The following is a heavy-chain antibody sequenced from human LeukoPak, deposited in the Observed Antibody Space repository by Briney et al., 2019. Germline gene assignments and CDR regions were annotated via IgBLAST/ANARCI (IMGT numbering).Heavy chain of an antibody. Sequence: SETPSLTCTVSGYSISSGYYWGWIRQPPGKGLEWIGSIYHSGSTYYNPSLKSRVTISVDTSKNQFSLKLSSVTAADTAVYYCAREVVRGFLNWFDPWGQGTPVTVSS. D-gene: IGHD3-10*01. CDR2: IYHSGST. J-gene: IGHJ5*02. CDR1: GYSISSGYY. V-gene: IGHV4-38-2*02. CDR3: AREVVRGFLNWFDP.